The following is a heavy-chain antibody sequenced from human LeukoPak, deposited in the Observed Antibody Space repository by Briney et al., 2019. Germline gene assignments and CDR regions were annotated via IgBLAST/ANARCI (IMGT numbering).Heavy chain of an antibody. J-gene: IGHJ3*02. CDR1: GYSFTSYW. V-gene: IGHV5-51*01. D-gene: IGHD6-13*01. Sequence: GESLKISCKGSGYSFTSYWIGWVRQMPGKGLEWMGIIYPGDSNTKYSPSVQGQVTISDDKSISTAYLQWSSLKASDTAMYYCARSQQHLAHGFDIWGQGTMVTVSS. CDR2: IYPGDSNT. CDR3: ARSQQHLAHGFDI.